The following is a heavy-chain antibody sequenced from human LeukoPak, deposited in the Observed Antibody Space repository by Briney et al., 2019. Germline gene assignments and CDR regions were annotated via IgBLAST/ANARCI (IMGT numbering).Heavy chain of an antibody. CDR3: VSGNNCNY. V-gene: IGHV3-48*01. J-gene: IGHJ4*02. D-gene: IGHD1-20*01. Sequence: GGSLRLSCAASGFTFSSYNMNWVRQAPGKGLECVSYISSSSSTMYYADSVKGRFTISRDNAKNSLYLQMNSLRAEDTAVYYCVSGNNCNYWGQGTLVTVSS. CDR1: GFTFSSYN. CDR2: ISSSSSTM.